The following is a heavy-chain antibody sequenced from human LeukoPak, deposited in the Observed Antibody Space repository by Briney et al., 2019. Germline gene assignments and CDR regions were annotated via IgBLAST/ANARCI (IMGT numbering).Heavy chain of an antibody. CDR3: AREIRSLGYSSSWGDY. Sequence: GGSLRLSCAASGFTFSDFYMTWIRQAPGKGLEWVSSITSGGGTLRYADSMKGRFTISRDNVKNSLYLQMNRLRAEDTAVYYCAREIRSLGYSSSWGDYWGQGTLVTVSS. D-gene: IGHD6-13*01. V-gene: IGHV3-11*04. CDR2: ITSGGGTL. CDR1: GFTFSDFY. J-gene: IGHJ4*02.